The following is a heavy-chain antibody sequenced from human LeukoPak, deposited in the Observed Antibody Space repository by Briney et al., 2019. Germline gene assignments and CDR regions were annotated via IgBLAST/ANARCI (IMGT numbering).Heavy chain of an antibody. D-gene: IGHD2-2*01. CDR1: GFTFSSYA. J-gene: IGHJ5*02. CDR2: ISGSGGST. Sequence: GGSLRLSCAASGFTFSSYAMSWVRQAPGKGLEWVSAISGSGGSTYYADSVKGRFTIPRDNSKNTLYLQMSSLRAEDTAVYYCAKLVVPAAIRVAIDPWGQGTLVTVSS. V-gene: IGHV3-23*01. CDR3: AKLVVPAAIRVAIDP.